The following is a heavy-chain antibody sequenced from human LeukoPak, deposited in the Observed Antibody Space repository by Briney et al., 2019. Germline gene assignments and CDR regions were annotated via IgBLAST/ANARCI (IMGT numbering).Heavy chain of an antibody. Sequence: SVKVSCKASGGTFSSYAISWVRQAPGQGLEWMGGIIPIFGTANYAQKFQGRVTITADESTSTAYMELSSLRSEDTAVYYCARDQDGVDAFDIWGQGTMVTVSS. CDR2: IIPIFGTA. CDR1: GGTFSSYA. CDR3: ARDQDGVDAFDI. V-gene: IGHV1-69*13. J-gene: IGHJ3*02. D-gene: IGHD4-17*01.